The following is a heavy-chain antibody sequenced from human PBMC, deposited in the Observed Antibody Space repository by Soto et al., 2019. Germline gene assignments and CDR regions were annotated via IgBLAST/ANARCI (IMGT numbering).Heavy chain of an antibody. Sequence: QVQLQESGPGLVKPSETLSLTCTVSGCSLSNYYWSWLRQPPGKGLEWIGYIYYSGSTNYTPSLKIRLTMSVTTSKYQVPLKLNSVTAADTAVYYCARNDHGGNPFYANWGQGPLVSVSS. CDR1: GCSLSNYY. CDR2: IYYSGST. V-gene: IGHV4-59*01. D-gene: IGHD1-1*01. CDR3: ARNDHGGNPFYAN. J-gene: IGHJ4*02.